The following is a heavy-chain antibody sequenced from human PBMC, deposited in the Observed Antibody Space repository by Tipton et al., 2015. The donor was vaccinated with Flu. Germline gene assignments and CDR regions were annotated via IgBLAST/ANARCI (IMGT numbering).Heavy chain of an antibody. CDR3: VYWTGDY. CDR1: GFPFSSYS. J-gene: IGHJ4*02. D-gene: IGHD1-1*01. CDR2: ISRSSTYI. V-gene: IGHV3-21*01. Sequence: SLRLSCTASGFPFSSYSMNWVRQAPGKGLEWVASISRSSTYIYYADSVGGRFTISRDDARNSVYLQMNSLRADDTAVYYCVYWTGDYWGQGTLVTVSS.